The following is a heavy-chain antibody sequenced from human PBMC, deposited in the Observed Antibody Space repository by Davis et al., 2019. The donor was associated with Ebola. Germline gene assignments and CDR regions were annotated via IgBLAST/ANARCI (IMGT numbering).Heavy chain of an antibody. CDR3: AKSGLSFGLVKYHYGMDV. D-gene: IGHD3-3*01. Sequence: GGSLRLSCAASGFTFSSYAMSWVRQAPGKGLEWVSAISGSGGSTYYADFVKGRIIISRDNSKKTLYLQMNSLRAEDTAVYYCAKSGLSFGLVKYHYGMDVWGKGTTVTVSS. CDR2: ISGSGGST. J-gene: IGHJ6*04. CDR1: GFTFSSYA. V-gene: IGHV3-23*01.